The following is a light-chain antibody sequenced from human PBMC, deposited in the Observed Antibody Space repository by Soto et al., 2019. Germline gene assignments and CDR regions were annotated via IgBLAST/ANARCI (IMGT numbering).Light chain of an antibody. J-gene: IGKJ5*01. Sequence: ETVMTQSPDTLSVSPGERATLSCRASQSVSTNLAWYQQKPGQAPRLLIYGAFIRATGVADRFSGSGSGTEFTLTISSLQSEDFAVYYCQQYNNWPPITFGQGTRLEIK. CDR2: GAF. V-gene: IGKV3-15*01. CDR1: QSVSTN. CDR3: QQYNNWPPIT.